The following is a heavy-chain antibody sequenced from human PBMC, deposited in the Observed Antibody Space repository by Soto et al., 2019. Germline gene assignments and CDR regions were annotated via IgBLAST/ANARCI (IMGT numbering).Heavy chain of an antibody. CDR3: AKDPNGDYVGAFDS. V-gene: IGHV3-23*01. Sequence: GRLLRLSCAACGLTFSSYAMTWVRQDPGKGLEYVSSITGSGAGTYYADSVKGRFTISRDNSKNTLYLQLSSLRAEDTAIYFCAKDPNGDYVGAFDSWGQGSLVTVSS. CDR1: GLTFSSYA. D-gene: IGHD4-17*01. CDR2: ITGSGAGT. J-gene: IGHJ4*02.